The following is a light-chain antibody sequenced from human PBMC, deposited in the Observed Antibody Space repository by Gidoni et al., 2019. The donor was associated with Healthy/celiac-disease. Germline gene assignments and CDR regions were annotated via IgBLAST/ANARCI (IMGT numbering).Light chain of an antibody. Sequence: DIQLTQSPSFLSASVGDRVTITCRARQGISSYLAWYQQKPGKAPKLLFYAASTLQSGVPSRFSGSGSGTEFTLTISSLQPEDFATYYCQQLNSYPPAFGPXTKVDIK. CDR1: QGISSY. V-gene: IGKV1-9*01. CDR2: AAS. CDR3: QQLNSYPPA. J-gene: IGKJ3*01.